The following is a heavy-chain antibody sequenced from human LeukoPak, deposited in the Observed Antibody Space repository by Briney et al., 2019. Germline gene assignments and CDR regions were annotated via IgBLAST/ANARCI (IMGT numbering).Heavy chain of an antibody. V-gene: IGHV3-23*01. D-gene: IGHD6-13*01. J-gene: IGHJ3*02. CDR1: KFTFSNFA. Sequence: SGGSLILSCAASKFTFSNFAMSRVRQAPGKGLEWVSAITGGDGPTYYADSVKGRFTISRDNSKNMLFLQLNSLRAEDTAVYFCAKAFREYSSSTYSTFDIWGQGTMVTVSS. CDR2: ITGGDGPT. CDR3: AKAFREYSSSTYSTFDI.